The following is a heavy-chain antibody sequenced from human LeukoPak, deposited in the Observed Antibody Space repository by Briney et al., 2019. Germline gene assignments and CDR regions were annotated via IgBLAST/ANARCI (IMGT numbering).Heavy chain of an antibody. CDR3: ARAHETSGPLDP. V-gene: IGHV1-2*06. J-gene: IGHJ5*02. D-gene: IGHD2-2*01. CDR1: GYTFTDYY. Sequence: VASVKVSCKASGYTFTDYYIHWVRQAPGQGLEWMGRIIPNNGDTNYAQNFQGRVTMTRDTSISTAYMELSSLRSEDTAVYYCARAHETSGPLDPWGQGTLVTVSS. CDR2: IIPNNGDT.